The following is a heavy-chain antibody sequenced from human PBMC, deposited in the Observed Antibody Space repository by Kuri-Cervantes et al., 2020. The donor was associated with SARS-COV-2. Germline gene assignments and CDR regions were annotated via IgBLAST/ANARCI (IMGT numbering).Heavy chain of an antibody. J-gene: IGHJ5*02. CDR2: IYYSGST. CDR3: ARRGGSYYFWFDP. CDR1: GGSVSSGSYY. Sequence: SEPLSLTCTVSGGSVSSGSYYWSWIRQPPGKGLEWIGYIYYSGSTNYNPSLKSRVTISVDTSKNQLSLKLSSVTAADTAVYYCARRGGSYYFWFDPWGQGTLVTVSS. V-gene: IGHV4-61*01. D-gene: IGHD1-26*01.